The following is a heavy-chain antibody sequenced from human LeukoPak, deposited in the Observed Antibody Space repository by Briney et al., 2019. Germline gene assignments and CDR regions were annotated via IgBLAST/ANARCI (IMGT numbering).Heavy chain of an antibody. CDR2: ISGSGGST. Sequence: GGSLRLSCAASTFTFGNYWMSWVRQAPGKGLEWVSAISGSGGSTYYADSVKGRFTISRDNSKNTLYLQMNSLRAEDTAVYYCATRGPSIAAAGSDYWGQGTLVTVSS. D-gene: IGHD6-13*01. CDR1: TFTFGNYW. CDR3: ATRGPSIAAAGSDY. V-gene: IGHV3-23*01. J-gene: IGHJ4*02.